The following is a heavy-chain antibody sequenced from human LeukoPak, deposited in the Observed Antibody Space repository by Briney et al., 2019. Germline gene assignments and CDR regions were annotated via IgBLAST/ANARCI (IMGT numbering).Heavy chain of an antibody. CDR3: ACYGIAPPY. Sequence: GGSLRLSCAASGFTISSYWMHWVRQAPGKGLVWVSYINNDGSSTSYADSVKGRFTISRDNAKNTLYLQMNSLRTEDTAVYYCACYGIAPPYWGQGTLVTVSS. V-gene: IGHV3-74*01. CDR2: INNDGSST. CDR1: GFTISSYW. D-gene: IGHD2-15*01. J-gene: IGHJ4*02.